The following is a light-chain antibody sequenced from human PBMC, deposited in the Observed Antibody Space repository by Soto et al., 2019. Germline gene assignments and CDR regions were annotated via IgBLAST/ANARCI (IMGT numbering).Light chain of an antibody. V-gene: IGKV3-20*01. CDR3: QQYGSSPYT. Sequence: EIVLTQSPGTLSLSPGERATLSCRASQSVSSSYLAWYQQKPGQAPRLLIYGASSRATGIPDRFSGSGSGTDFTRTISSLEPGDFAVYYCQQYGSSPYTFGQGTKLEIK. CDR1: QSVSSSY. J-gene: IGKJ2*01. CDR2: GAS.